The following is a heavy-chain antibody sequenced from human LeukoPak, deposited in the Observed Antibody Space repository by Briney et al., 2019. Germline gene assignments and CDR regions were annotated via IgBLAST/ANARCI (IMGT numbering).Heavy chain of an antibody. V-gene: IGHV3-7*01. Sequence: GGSLRLSCVVSGFNFSNYWMNWVRQVPGKGLEWVANIKEDGGEHYYVDSVKGRFSISTDNPKNSVYLQMNSLRAEDTAVYYCAREGNYYDSSGYYFDYWGQGTLVTVSS. J-gene: IGHJ4*02. CDR1: GFNFSNYW. D-gene: IGHD3-22*01. CDR2: IKEDGGEH. CDR3: AREGNYYDSSGYYFDY.